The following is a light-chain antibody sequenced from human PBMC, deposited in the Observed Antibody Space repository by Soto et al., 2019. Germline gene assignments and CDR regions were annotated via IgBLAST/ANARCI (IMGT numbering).Light chain of an antibody. Sequence: DIQMTQSPSTLSASVGDRVTITCRASQSFSTWLAWYQQKPGRAPNLLIYDVSSLESGVPSRFSGSGSGTEFTLTISSLQPDDFAPYYCQQYYRYPLTFGGGTTVEIK. CDR3: QQYYRYPLT. CDR2: DVS. V-gene: IGKV1-5*01. CDR1: QSFSTW. J-gene: IGKJ4*01.